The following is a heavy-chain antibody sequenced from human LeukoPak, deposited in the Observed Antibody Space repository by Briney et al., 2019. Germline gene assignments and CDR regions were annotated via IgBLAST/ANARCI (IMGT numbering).Heavy chain of an antibody. CDR3: ARHASFYVWGSYRQDTYYFDY. D-gene: IGHD3-16*02. J-gene: IGHJ4*02. CDR2: IYYSGST. CDR1: GGSISSSSYY. Sequence: PSETLSLTCTVSGGSISSSSYYWGWIRQPPRKGLEWIVSIYYSGSTYYNPSLKSRVTISVDTAKNQFSLKLSSVTAADTAVYYCARHASFYVWGSYRQDTYYFDYWGQGTLVTVSS. V-gene: IGHV4-39*01.